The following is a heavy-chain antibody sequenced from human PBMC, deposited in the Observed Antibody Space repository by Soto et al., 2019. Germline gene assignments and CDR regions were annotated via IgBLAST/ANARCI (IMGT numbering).Heavy chain of an antibody. CDR3: AKGPDPGACDS. CDR1: GFTFSSYA. J-gene: IGHJ3*02. Sequence: EVQVLESGGGLVQPGGSLRLSCAASGFTFSSYAMSWVRQAPGRGLEWVSTFRGNGDSTYYAGSVKGRFTVSRDNSKNTLYLQMNDLRGEDTAVYYCAKGPDPGACDSWGQGTMVTVSS. CDR2: FRGNGDST. D-gene: IGHD3-10*01. V-gene: IGHV3-23*01.